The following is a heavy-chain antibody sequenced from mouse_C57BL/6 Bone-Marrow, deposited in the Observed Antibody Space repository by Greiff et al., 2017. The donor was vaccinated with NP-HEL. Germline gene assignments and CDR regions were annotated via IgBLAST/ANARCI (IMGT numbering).Heavy chain of an antibody. CDR3: ARQGRFYWYFDV. CDR2: IDPSDSYT. CDR1: GYTFTSYW. J-gene: IGHJ1*03. Sequence: QVQLQQPGAELVKPGASVKLSCKASGYTFTSYWMQWVKQRPGQGLEWIGEIDPSDSYTNYNQKFKSKATLTVDTSSSTAYMQLSSLTSEDSAVYYCARQGRFYWYFDVWGTGTTVTVSS. D-gene: IGHD1-1*01. V-gene: IGHV1-50*01.